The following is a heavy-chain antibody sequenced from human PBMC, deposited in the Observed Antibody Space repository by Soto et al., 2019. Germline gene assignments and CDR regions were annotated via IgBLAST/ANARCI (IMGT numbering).Heavy chain of an antibody. Sequence: QVQLVESGGDVVQPGRSLRLSCAASGFTFSGYGMHWVRQAPGKGLEWVAITRHDGSNTYYADSVRGRFTISRDNSKKTLYLQMDSLRAEDTAVYYCARAGVGATTFFGYFDCWGQGTLVTVFS. J-gene: IGHJ4*02. CDR1: GFTFSGYG. V-gene: IGHV3-33*01. CDR2: TRHDGSNT. D-gene: IGHD1-26*01. CDR3: ARAGVGATTFFGYFDC.